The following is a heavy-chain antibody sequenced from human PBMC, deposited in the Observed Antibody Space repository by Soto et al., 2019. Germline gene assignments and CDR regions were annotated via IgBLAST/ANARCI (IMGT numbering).Heavy chain of an antibody. CDR1: GFTFSSYA. CDR2: ISGTGGNT. V-gene: IGHV3-23*01. Sequence: GGSLRLSCAASGFTFSSYAMTWVSQAPGKGLEWVSSISGTGGNTYYADSVKGRFTISRDKSKNTLFLQMNSLRAEDTAVYYCAKGWLEGGYWGQGTLVTVSS. CDR3: AKGWLEGGY. J-gene: IGHJ4*02. D-gene: IGHD2-15*01.